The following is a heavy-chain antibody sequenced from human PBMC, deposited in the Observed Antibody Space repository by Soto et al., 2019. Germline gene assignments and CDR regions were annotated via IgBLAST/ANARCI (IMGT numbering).Heavy chain of an antibody. J-gene: IGHJ4*02. CDR2: IYYSGST. D-gene: IGHD5-18*01. CDR3: ARWRIQLWYPFDY. Sequence: SETLSLSCTFSGGPIRSYYWSWIRQPPGTGLEWIGYIYYSGSTNYNPSLKSRVTISVDTSKNQFSLKLSSVTAADMAVYYCARWRIQLWYPFDYWGQGTLVTVS. V-gene: IGHV4-59*01. CDR1: GGPIRSYY.